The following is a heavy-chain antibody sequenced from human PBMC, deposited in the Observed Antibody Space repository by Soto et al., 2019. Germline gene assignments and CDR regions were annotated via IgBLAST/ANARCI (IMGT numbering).Heavy chain of an antibody. D-gene: IGHD4-17*01. Sequence: VEVSCKASGHTFASCGSSWVRQEKGQGLEWMGWISAYNGNTNYAQKLQGRVTMTTDTSTSTAYMELRSLRSDDTAVYYCARLMTTVTFYYYYYGMDVWGQGTTVTGSS. J-gene: IGHJ6*02. V-gene: IGHV1-18*04. CDR3: ARLMTTVTFYYYYYGMDV. CDR2: ISAYNGNT. CDR1: GHTFASCG.